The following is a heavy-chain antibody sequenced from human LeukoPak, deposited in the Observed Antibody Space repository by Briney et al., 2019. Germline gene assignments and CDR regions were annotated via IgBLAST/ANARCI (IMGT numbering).Heavy chain of an antibody. J-gene: IGHJ4*02. CDR3: TTAGSGWYKFDY. Sequence: GGSLRLSCAASGFTFRNNGMHWVRQAPGKGLEWVGRVKSKTDGGTTDYAAPVKGRFTISRDDSKNTLYLQMNSLKTEDTAVYYCTTAGSGWYKFDYWGQGTLVTVSS. D-gene: IGHD6-19*01. CDR1: GFTFRNNG. V-gene: IGHV3-15*01. CDR2: VKSKTDGGTT.